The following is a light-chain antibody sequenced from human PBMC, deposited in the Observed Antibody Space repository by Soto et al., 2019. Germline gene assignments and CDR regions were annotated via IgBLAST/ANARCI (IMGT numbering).Light chain of an antibody. CDR2: GNN. CDR1: SSNIGACYD. Sequence: QSVLTQPPSVSGAPGQRVTISCTGSSSNIGACYDVHWYQHLPVTAPKLLIYGNNNRPSGVPDRFSGSKSGTSASLAITGLQAEDEADYYCQYYDSSLSGYVFGTGTKVTVL. V-gene: IGLV1-40*01. J-gene: IGLJ1*01. CDR3: QYYDSSLSGYV.